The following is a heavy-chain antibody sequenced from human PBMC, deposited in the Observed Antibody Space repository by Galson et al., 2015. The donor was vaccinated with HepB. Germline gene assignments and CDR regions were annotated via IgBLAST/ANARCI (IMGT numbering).Heavy chain of an antibody. CDR2: IYYSGNT. D-gene: IGHD2-2*01. V-gene: IGHV4-59*01. Sequence: SETLSLTCTVSGGSISSDYWSWIRQPPGKALEWIGNIYYSGNTNYNPSLKSRVTISVDTSKNQFSLKLSPVTAADTAVYYCARWTVVPAPQGFDPWGQGTLVTVSS. J-gene: IGHJ5*02. CDR1: GGSISSDY. CDR3: ARWTVVPAPQGFDP.